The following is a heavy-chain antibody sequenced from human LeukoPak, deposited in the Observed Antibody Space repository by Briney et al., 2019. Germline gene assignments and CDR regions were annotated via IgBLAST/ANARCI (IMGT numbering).Heavy chain of an antibody. CDR2: INPSGGST. CDR3: ARDGLLWFGISNWFDP. D-gene: IGHD3-10*01. CDR1: GYTFTSYH. V-gene: IGHV1-46*01. J-gene: IGHJ5*02. Sequence: ASVKVSCKASGYTFTSYHMHWVRQAPGQGLEWMGIINPSGGSTSYAQKFQGRVTMTRDTSTSTVYMELSSLRSEDTAVYYCARDGLLWFGISNWFDPWGQGTLVTVSS.